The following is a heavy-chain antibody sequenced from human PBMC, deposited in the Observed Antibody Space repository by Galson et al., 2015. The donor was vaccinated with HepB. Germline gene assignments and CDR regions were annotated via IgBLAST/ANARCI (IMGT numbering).Heavy chain of an antibody. D-gene: IGHD5-18*01. Sequence: SVKVSCKASGYTFTSYDNNWVRQATGQGLEWMGWMNPNSGNTGYAQKFQGRVTMTRNTSISTAYMELSSLRSEDTAVYYCARSHSLGYYYYYMDVWGKGTTVTVSS. J-gene: IGHJ6*03. CDR2: MNPNSGNT. V-gene: IGHV1-8*01. CDR3: ARSHSLGYYYYYMDV. CDR1: GYTFTSYD.